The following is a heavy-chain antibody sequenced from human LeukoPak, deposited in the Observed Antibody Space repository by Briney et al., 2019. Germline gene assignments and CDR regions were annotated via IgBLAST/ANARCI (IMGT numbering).Heavy chain of an antibody. J-gene: IGHJ4*02. D-gene: IGHD2-8*01. Sequence: ASVKVSCKASGYTFTRYGISWVRQAPGQGLEWMGIINPSRGSTDYAQKFQGRVTMTRDMSTSTVYMELSSLRSEDTAVYYCARGPYCTNGVCYPLYWGQGTLVTVSS. CDR1: GYTFTRYG. V-gene: IGHV1-46*01. CDR2: INPSRGST. CDR3: ARGPYCTNGVCYPLY.